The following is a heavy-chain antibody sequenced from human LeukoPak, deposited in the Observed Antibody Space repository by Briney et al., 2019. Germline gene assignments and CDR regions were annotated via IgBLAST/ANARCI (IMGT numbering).Heavy chain of an antibody. V-gene: IGHV3-7*04. CDR1: RFTFSNYW. CDR2: IKQDGSEK. D-gene: IGHD2-2*01. CDR3: ARDRCSSTSCFIDY. Sequence: PGGSLRLSCAVSRFTFSNYWMSWVRQAPGKGLEWVANIKQDGSEKYYVDSVEGRFTISRDNAKNSLYLQMNSLRAEDRAVYYCARDRCSSTSCFIDYWGQGTLVTASS. J-gene: IGHJ4*02.